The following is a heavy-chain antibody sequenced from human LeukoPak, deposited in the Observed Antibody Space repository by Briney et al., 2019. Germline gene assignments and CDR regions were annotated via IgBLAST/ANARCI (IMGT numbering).Heavy chain of an antibody. CDR2: ISYSGST. D-gene: IGHD4-17*01. CDR3: ARSGDLCLEY. Sequence: SETLSLTCTVSGDSISSRTYYWSWIRQPPGKGLEWIGTISYSGSTYYNPSLKSRVTISVDTSENQFSLKLSSVTAADTAVYYCARSGDLCLEYWGQGALVTVSS. J-gene: IGHJ4*02. CDR1: GDSISSRTYY. V-gene: IGHV4-39*07.